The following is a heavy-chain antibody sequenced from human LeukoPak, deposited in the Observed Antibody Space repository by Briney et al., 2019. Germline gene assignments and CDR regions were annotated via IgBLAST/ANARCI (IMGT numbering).Heavy chain of an antibody. CDR3: AKGGGYLYYFDY. J-gene: IGHJ4*02. Sequence: GGSLRLSCAASGFTFSSYAMSWVRQAPGKGLEWVSAISGSGGSTYYADSVKGRFTISRDNSKNTLSLQMNSLRAEDTAVYYCAKGGGYLYYFDYWGQGTLVTVSS. D-gene: IGHD2-15*01. V-gene: IGHV3-23*01. CDR1: GFTFSSYA. CDR2: ISGSGGST.